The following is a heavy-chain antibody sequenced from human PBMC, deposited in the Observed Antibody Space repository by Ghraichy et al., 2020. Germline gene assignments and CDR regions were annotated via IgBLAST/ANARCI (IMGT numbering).Heavy chain of an antibody. CDR2: IYYSGST. CDR3: ARAVDTAMVNDY. D-gene: IGHD5-18*01. J-gene: IGHJ4*02. CDR1: GGSISSGGYY. Sequence: LRLSCTVSGGSISSGGYYWSWIRQHPGKGLEWIGYIYYSGSTYYNPSLKSRVTISVDTSKNQFSLKLSSVTAADTAVYYCARAVDTAMVNDYWGQGTLVTVSS. V-gene: IGHV4-31*03.